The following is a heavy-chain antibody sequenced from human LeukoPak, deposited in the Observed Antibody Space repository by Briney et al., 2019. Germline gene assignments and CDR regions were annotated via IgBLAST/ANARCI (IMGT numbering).Heavy chain of an antibody. CDR3: AKDLRYQLPLDAFDI. CDR1: GFTFSDYY. Sequence: GGSLRLSCAASGFTFSDYYMSWIRQAPGKGLEWVSYISSSGSTIYYADSVKGRFTISRDNSKNTLYLQMNSLRAEDTAVYYCAKDLRYQLPLDAFDIWGQGTMVTVSS. CDR2: ISSSGSTI. V-gene: IGHV3-11*01. J-gene: IGHJ3*02. D-gene: IGHD2-2*01.